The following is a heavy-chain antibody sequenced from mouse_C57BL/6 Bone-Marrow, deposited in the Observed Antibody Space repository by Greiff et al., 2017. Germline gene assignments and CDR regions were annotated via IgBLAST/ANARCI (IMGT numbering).Heavy chain of an antibody. V-gene: IGHV1-19*01. CDR1: GYTFTDYY. J-gene: IGHJ2*01. Sequence: EVKLMESGSVLVKPGASVKMSCKASGYTFTDYYMNWVKQSHGKSLEWIGVINPYNGGTSYNQKFKGKATLTVDKSSSTAYMELNSLTSEDSAVYYCAREGDYGKDYWGQGTTLTVSS. D-gene: IGHD2-1*01. CDR3: AREGDYGKDY. CDR2: INPYNGGT.